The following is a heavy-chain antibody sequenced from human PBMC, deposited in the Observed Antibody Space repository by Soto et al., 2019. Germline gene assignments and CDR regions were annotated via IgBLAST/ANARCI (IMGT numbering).Heavy chain of an antibody. CDR3: ARAVKLDFWSGYYLDY. CDR2: IYYSGST. Sequence: PSETLSLTCTVSGGSISSYYWRWIRQPPGKGLEWIGYIYYSGSTNYNPSLKSRVTISVDTSKNQFSLKLSSVTAADTAVYYCARAVKLDFWSGYYLDYWGQGTLVTVS. D-gene: IGHD3-3*01. V-gene: IGHV4-59*01. CDR1: GGSISSYY. J-gene: IGHJ4*02.